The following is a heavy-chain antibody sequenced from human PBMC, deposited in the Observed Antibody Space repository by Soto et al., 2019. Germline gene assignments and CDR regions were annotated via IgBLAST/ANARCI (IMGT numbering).Heavy chain of an antibody. Sequence: PSETLSLTCTVSGGSISSGGYYWSWIRQHPGKGLEWIGYIYYSGSTYYNPSLKSRVTISVDTSKNQFSLKLSSVTAADTAVYYCASAYCGGDCYSTNYWYFDLWGRGPPVPVYS. D-gene: IGHD2-21*02. V-gene: IGHV4-31*03. J-gene: IGHJ2*01. CDR1: GGSISSGGYY. CDR2: IYYSGST. CDR3: ASAYCGGDCYSTNYWYFDL.